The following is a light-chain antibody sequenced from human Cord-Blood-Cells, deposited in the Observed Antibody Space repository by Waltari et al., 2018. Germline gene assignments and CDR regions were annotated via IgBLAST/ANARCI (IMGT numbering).Light chain of an antibody. V-gene: IGKV2-28*01. CDR1: HGPLHSNGYNY. CDR2: LGS. Sequence: LVMTQSPLSLPVTPGEPASLSCRFTHGPLHSNGYNYLCLYLQKPGQSPQLLIYLGSHRASGVPDRVSGRGSGTDFTLKIIRVEAEDVGVYYCMQALQTPRTFGQGTKVEIK. CDR3: MQALQTPRT. J-gene: IGKJ1*01.